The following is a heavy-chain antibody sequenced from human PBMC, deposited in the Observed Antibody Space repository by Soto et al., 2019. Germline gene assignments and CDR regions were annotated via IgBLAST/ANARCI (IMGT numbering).Heavy chain of an antibody. CDR2: ISAYNGNT. V-gene: IGHV1-18*01. D-gene: IGHD4-17*01. CDR3: ARDTVDGDYYYYYYMDV. Sequence: GASVKVSCKASGYTFTSYGISWVRQAPGQGLEWMGWISAYNGNTNYAQKLQGRVTMTTDTSTSTAYMELSSLRSDDTAVYYCARDTVDGDYYYYYYMDVWGKGTTVTVSS. CDR1: GYTFTSYG. J-gene: IGHJ6*03.